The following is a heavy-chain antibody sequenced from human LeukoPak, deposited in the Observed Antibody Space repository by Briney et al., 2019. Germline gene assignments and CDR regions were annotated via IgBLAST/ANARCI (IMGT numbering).Heavy chain of an antibody. V-gene: IGHV4-61*08. Sequence: SETLSLTCTVSGGSISSGDYYWSWIRQPQGKGLEWIVYIYYSGSTNYNPSLRSRVTISVNTSKNQFTLKLSSVTAADTAVYYCARVVPYYDFWSGYPNYFDYWGQGTLVTVSS. CDR3: ARVVPYYDFWSGYPNYFDY. J-gene: IGHJ4*02. CDR2: IYYSGST. CDR1: GGSISSGDYY. D-gene: IGHD3-3*01.